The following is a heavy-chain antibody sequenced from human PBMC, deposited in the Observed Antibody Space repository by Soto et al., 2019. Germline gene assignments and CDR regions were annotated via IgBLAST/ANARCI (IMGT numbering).Heavy chain of an antibody. CDR1: GGTFSSYA. Sequence: SVKVSCMASGGTFSSYAISWVRQAPGQGLEWMGGVIPIFGTANYAQKFQGRVTITADESTSTAYMELNSLRSEDTAVYYCARGYSSGWLDYWGQGTLVTVSS. CDR2: VIPIFGTA. J-gene: IGHJ4*02. V-gene: IGHV1-69*13. CDR3: ARGYSSGWLDY. D-gene: IGHD6-19*01.